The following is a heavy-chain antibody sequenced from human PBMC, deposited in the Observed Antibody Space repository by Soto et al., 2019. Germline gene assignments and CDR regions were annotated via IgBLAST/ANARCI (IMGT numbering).Heavy chain of an antibody. V-gene: IGHV1-69*01. CDR2: IIPIFGTA. CDR3: ARAPGVDSSGHLYGMDV. Sequence: SVKVSCEASGGTFSSYAISWVRQDPGQGLEWMGGIIPIFGTANYAQKFQGRVTITADESTSTAYMELSSLRSEDTAVYYCARAPGVDSSGHLYGMDVWGQGTTVTVSS. CDR1: GGTFSSYA. D-gene: IGHD3-22*01. J-gene: IGHJ6*02.